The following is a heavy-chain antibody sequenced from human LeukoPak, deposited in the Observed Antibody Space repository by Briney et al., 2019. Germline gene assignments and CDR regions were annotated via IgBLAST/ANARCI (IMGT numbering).Heavy chain of an antibody. V-gene: IGHV4-61*02. CDR2: IYTSGST. CDR3: ARGVQPFYYYDSSGQVPPGSFDY. CDR1: GGSISSGDYY. D-gene: IGHD3-22*01. J-gene: IGHJ4*02. Sequence: SETLSLTCTVSGGSISSGDYYWSWIRQPAGKGLEWIGRIYTSGSTNYNPSLKSRDTMSVDTSKNQFSLKLSSVTAADTAVYYCARGVQPFYYYDSSGQVPPGSFDYWGQGTLVTVSS.